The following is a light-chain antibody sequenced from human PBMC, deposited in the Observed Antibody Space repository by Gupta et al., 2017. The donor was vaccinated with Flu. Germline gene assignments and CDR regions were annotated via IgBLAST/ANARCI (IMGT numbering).Light chain of an antibody. CDR1: SIDVGSYNR. J-gene: IGLJ2*01. CDR3: VSYAGSSTNVV. V-gene: IGLV2-23*01. Sequence: ITISWTGTSIDVGSYNRVSWYQQHPAKAPNLLIYEGSSRRSVVSDRFSGSKSVTTASLTITGLQAEDAADYYCVSYAGSSTNVVFGGGTKLTVL. CDR2: EGS.